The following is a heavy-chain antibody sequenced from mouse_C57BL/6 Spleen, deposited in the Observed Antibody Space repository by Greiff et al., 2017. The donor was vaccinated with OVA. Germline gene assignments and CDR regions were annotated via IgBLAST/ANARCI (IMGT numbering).Heavy chain of an antibody. CDR1: GYSITSGYY. D-gene: IGHD2-1*01. CDR2: ISYDGSN. CDR3: ARGGDGNYESYAMDY. J-gene: IGHJ4*01. Sequence: EVKLMESGPGLVKPSQSLSLTCSVTGYSITSGYYWNWIRQFPGNKLEWMGYISYDGSNNYNPSLKNRISITRDTSKNQFFLKLNSVTTEDTATYYCARGGDGNYESYAMDYWGQGTSVTVSS. V-gene: IGHV3-6*01.